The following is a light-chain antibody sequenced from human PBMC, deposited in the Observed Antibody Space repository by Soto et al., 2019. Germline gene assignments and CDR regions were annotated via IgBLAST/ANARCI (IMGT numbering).Light chain of an antibody. CDR3: SSYSGTNNLLI. CDR1: SNDVGNYNY. J-gene: IGLJ2*01. CDR2: EVS. Sequence: QSVLTQPPSASGSPGQSVTISCTGTSNDVGNYNYVSWYQQHPGKAPKVLISEVSKRPSGVPDRFSGSKSGNMASLTVSGLQAEEEADEYCSSYSGTNNLLIFGGGTKLTVL. V-gene: IGLV2-8*01.